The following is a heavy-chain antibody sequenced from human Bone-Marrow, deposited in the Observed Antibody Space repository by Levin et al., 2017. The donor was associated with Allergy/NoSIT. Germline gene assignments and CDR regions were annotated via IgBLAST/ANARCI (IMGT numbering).Heavy chain of an antibody. CDR2: LYSSGST. CDR3: ASFPHSSGWSIFDS. V-gene: IGHV4-59*02. J-gene: IGHJ4*02. Sequence: ASETLSLTCTVSGGSVSQSYWTWIRQSPGKGLEWIGSLYSSGSTIYNPSVKSRVTISVDTSKNQLSLNLTSVTAADTAVYYCASFPHSSGWSIFDSWGQGTLVAVSS. CDR1: GGSVSQSY. D-gene: IGHD6-19*01.